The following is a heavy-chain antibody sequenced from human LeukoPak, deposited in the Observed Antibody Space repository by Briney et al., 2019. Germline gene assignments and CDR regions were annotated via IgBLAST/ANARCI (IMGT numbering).Heavy chain of an antibody. J-gene: IGHJ5*02. D-gene: IGHD2-21*01. CDR2: INPNSGGT. CDR3: ARADRLDGGPYLIGP. V-gene: IGHV1-2*02. Sequence: GASVKVSCKTSGYSFTDYYMHWVRQAPGQGLEWMGWINPNSGGTSSAQKFQGRVTMTRDTSIPTVYMEVSSLTSDDTAIYYCARADRLDGGPYLIGPWGQGTLVTVSS. CDR1: GYSFTDYY.